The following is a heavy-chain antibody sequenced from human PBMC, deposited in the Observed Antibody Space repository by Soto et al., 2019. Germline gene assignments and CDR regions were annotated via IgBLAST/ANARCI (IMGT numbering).Heavy chain of an antibody. V-gene: IGHV3-23*01. J-gene: IGHJ3*02. CDR1: GFTFSSYA. Sequence: EVQLLESGGGLVQPGGSLRLSCAASGFTFSSYAMSWVRQAPGKGLEWVSAISGSGGSTYYADSVKGRFTISRDKSKNTLYLQMNSLRAEDTAVYYCARTTGYCSGGSCHDAFDIWGQGTMVTVSS. D-gene: IGHD2-15*01. CDR2: ISGSGGST. CDR3: ARTTGYCSGGSCHDAFDI.